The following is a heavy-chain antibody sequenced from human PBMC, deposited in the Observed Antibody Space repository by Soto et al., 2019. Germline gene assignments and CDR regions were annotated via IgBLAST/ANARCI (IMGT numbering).Heavy chain of an antibody. CDR1: GGTFSSYA. CDR2: IIPIFGTA. Sequence: AASVKVSCKASGGTFSSYAISWVRQAPGQGLEWMGGIIPIFGTANYAQKFQGRVTITADESTSTAYMELSSLRSEDTAVYYCARDYIADYYYYGMDVWGQGTTVTVSS. D-gene: IGHD6-13*01. J-gene: IGHJ6*02. CDR3: ARDYIADYYYYGMDV. V-gene: IGHV1-69*13.